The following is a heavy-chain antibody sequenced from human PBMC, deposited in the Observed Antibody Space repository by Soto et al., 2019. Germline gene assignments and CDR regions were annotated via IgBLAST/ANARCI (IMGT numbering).Heavy chain of an antibody. CDR1: GFSLSTGGVL. Sequence: QITLKESGPAVVKPTQTLTLTCTFSGFSLSTGGVLVGWVRQPPGEALEWLALIFGDGDERYSSSLTHRLTIDKDSSANHVVLRLANVDLVDSGTYYCVHGSYTRGQYDALDVWGQGTLVTVSS. D-gene: IGHD6-19*01. J-gene: IGHJ3*01. CDR2: IFGDGDE. V-gene: IGHV2-5*02. CDR3: VHGSYTRGQYDALDV.